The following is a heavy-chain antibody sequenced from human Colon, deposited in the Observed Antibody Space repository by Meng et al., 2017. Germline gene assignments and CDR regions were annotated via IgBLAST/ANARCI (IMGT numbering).Heavy chain of an antibody. CDR2: IYPGDSHT. CDR1: GYKFIDSW. D-gene: IGHD2-21*02. V-gene: IGHV5-51*01. J-gene: IGHJ3*01. Sequence: GESLKISCKDSGYKFIDSWIGWVRQMLGKGLEWMGVIYPGDSHTAYSPSFQGQVTFSVDKSTNTAYLHWTTLKASDTAMYFCAKGDSFGVWGQGTKVTVSS. CDR3: AKGDSFGV.